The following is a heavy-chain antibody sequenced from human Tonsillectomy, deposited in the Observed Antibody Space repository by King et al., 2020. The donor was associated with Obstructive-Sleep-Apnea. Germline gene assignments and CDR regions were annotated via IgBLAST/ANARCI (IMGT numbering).Heavy chain of an antibody. Sequence: VQLVESGGGVVQPGRSLRLSCAASGFTFSSYAMHWVRQAPGKGLEWVAVISYDGSNKYYADSVKGRFTISRDNSKNTLYLQMNSLRAEDTAVYYCARVWRIEGDYWGQGTLVTVSS. V-gene: IGHV3-30*04. CDR3: ARVWRIEGDY. CDR1: GFTFSSYA. CDR2: ISYDGSNK. D-gene: IGHD2/OR15-2a*01. J-gene: IGHJ4*02.